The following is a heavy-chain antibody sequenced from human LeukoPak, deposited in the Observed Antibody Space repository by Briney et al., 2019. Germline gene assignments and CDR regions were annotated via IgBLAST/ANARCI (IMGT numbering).Heavy chain of an antibody. D-gene: IGHD2-2*01. Sequence: PSETLSLTCTVSGGSISSSSYYWGWIRQPPGKGLEWIGSIYYSGSTYYNPSLKSRVTISVDTFMNQFSLKLSSVTAADTAVYYCARVSGNIVVVPAGHFDYWGQGTLVTVSS. CDR3: ARVSGNIVVVPAGHFDY. CDR1: GGSISSSSYY. V-gene: IGHV4-39*07. J-gene: IGHJ4*02. CDR2: IYYSGST.